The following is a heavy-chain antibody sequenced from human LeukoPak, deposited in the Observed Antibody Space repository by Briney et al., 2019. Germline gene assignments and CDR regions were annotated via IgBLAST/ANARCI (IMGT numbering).Heavy chain of an antibody. CDR2: ISYDGSNK. D-gene: IGHD6-19*01. V-gene: IGHV3-30*03. J-gene: IGHJ4*02. CDR1: GFTFSSYG. Sequence: PGGSLRLSCAASGFTFSSYGMHWVRQAPGKGLEWVAVISYDGSNKYYADSVKGRFTISRDNAKNSLYLQMNSLRAGDTAVYYCARDVAGLDYWGQGTLVTVSS. CDR3: ARDVAGLDY.